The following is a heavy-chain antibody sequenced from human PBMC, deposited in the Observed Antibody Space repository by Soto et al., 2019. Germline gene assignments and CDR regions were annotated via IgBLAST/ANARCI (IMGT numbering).Heavy chain of an antibody. D-gene: IGHD1-1*01. J-gene: IGHJ6*02. Sequence: SETLSLTCTVSGGSISRGDYYWSWIRQPPGKGLEWIGYIYYSGSTYYNPSLKSRVTISVDTSKNQFSLKLSSVTAADTAVYYCARDQLRGSIHYYYSMDVWGQGTTVTVSS. CDR2: IYYSGST. V-gene: IGHV4-30-4*01. CDR1: GGSISRGDYY. CDR3: ARDQLRGSIHYYYSMDV.